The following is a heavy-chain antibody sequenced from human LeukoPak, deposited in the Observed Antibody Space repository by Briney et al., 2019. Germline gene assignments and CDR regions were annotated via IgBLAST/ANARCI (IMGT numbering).Heavy chain of an antibody. J-gene: IGHJ4*02. D-gene: IGHD6-19*01. Sequence: PGGSLRLSCAASGFTFSSYWMSWVRQAPGKGLEWVANIKQDGSEKYYVDSVKGRFTISRDNAKNSLYLQMNSLRAEDTAVYYCARLSRIAVAGTAVYWGQGTLVTVSS. CDR2: IKQDGSEK. CDR1: GFTFSSYW. V-gene: IGHV3-7*01. CDR3: ARLSRIAVAGTAVY.